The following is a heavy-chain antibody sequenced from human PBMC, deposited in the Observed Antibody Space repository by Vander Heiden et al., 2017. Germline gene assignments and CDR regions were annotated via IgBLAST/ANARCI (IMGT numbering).Heavy chain of an antibody. J-gene: IGHJ4*02. V-gene: IGHV3-9*01. Sequence: EVQLVESGGGLVPPGRSLRLSCAASGFTFDDYAMHWVRQAPGKGLEWVSGISWNSGSIGYADSVKGRFTISRDNAKNSLYLQMNSLRAEDTALYYCAKDIGSPENYWGQGTLVTVSS. CDR2: ISWNSGSI. D-gene: IGHD6-13*01. CDR1: GFTFDDYA. CDR3: AKDIGSPENY.